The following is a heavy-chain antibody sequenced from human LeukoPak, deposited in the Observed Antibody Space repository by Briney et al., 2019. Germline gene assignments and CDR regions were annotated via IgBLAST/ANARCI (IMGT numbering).Heavy chain of an antibody. V-gene: IGHV1-2*02. CDR1: GYTFTGYY. Sequence: ASVKVSCKASGYTFTGYYMHWVRQAPGQGLEWMGWINPNSGGTNYAQTCQGRVTMTRDTSISTAYMELSRLRSDDTAVYYFARDDSSGYYAFDIWGQGTMVTVSS. J-gene: IGHJ3*02. CDR3: ARDDSSGYYAFDI. D-gene: IGHD3-22*01. CDR2: INPNSGGT.